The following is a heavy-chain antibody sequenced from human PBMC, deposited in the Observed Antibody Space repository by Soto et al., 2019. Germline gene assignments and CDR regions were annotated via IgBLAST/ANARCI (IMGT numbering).Heavy chain of an antibody. D-gene: IGHD2-15*01. Sequence: EVQLVESGGGLVQPGRSLRLSCAASGFTFDDYAMHWVRQAPGKGLEWVSGISWNSGSIGYADSVKGRFTISRDNAKNSLYLQMNSLSAEDTALYYCAKDIGYCSGGSCYSLDYWGQGTLVTVSS. CDR3: AKDIGYCSGGSCYSLDY. CDR2: ISWNSGSI. V-gene: IGHV3-9*01. J-gene: IGHJ4*02. CDR1: GFTFDDYA.